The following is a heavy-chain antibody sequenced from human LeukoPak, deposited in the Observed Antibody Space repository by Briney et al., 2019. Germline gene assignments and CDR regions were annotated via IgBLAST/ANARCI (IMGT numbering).Heavy chain of an antibody. V-gene: IGHV4-34*01. Sequence: NPSETLSLTCAVYGGSFSGYYWSWIRQPPGKGLEWIGEINHSGSTNYNPSLKSRVTISVDTSKNQFSLKLSSVTAADTAVYYCARDRGYDYVWGSYRHNWFDPWGQGTLVTVSS. CDR2: INHSGST. J-gene: IGHJ5*02. CDR3: ARDRGYDYVWGSYRHNWFDP. CDR1: GGSFSGYY. D-gene: IGHD3-16*02.